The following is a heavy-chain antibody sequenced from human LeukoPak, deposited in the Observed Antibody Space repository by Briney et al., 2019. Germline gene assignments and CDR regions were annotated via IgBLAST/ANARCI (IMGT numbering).Heavy chain of an antibody. CDR2: ISGSGGST. CDR3: AKEGRDIVVVVAATNLFDY. J-gene: IGHJ4*02. D-gene: IGHD2-15*01. CDR1: GFTFSSYE. V-gene: IGHV3-23*01. Sequence: GGSLRLSCAASGFTFSSYEMNWVRQAPGKGLEWVSAISGSGGSTYYADSVKGRFTISRDNSKNTLYLQMNSLRAEDTAVYYCAKEGRDIVVVVAATNLFDYWGQGTLVTVSS.